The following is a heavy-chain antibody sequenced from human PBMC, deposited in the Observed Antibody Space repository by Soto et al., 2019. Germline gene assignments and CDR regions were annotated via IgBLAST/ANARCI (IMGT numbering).Heavy chain of an antibody. CDR3: ARGVAGNGFDL. J-gene: IGHJ4*02. CDR2: TYYRSNWRH. D-gene: IGHD6-19*01. V-gene: IGHV6-1*01. Sequence: SHTLSLTCAISGDSVSSNTAAWNWIRSSPSRGLEWLGRTYYRSNWRHDYAVSVKSRITVNPDTSKNHFSLQLNSVTPDDTAVYYCARGVAGNGFDLWGQGTLVTFSS. CDR1: GDSVSSNTAA.